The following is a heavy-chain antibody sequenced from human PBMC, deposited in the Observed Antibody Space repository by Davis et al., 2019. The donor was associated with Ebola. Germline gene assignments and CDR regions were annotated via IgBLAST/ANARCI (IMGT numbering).Heavy chain of an antibody. V-gene: IGHV3-30*03. D-gene: IGHD4-11*01. CDR3: ARDPRYSNYFVGMDV. CDR1: GFTFSSYG. CDR2: ISYDGSNK. J-gene: IGHJ6*02. Sequence: PGGSLRLSCAASGFTFSSYGMHWVRQAPGKGLEWVAVISYDGSNKYYADSVKGRFTISRDNSKNTLYLQMNSLRAEDTAVYYCARDPRYSNYFVGMDVWGQGTTVTVSS.